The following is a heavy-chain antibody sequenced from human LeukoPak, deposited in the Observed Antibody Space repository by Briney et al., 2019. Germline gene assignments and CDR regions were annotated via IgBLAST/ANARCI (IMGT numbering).Heavy chain of an antibody. D-gene: IGHD4-17*01. CDR1: GYTFTGYY. V-gene: IGHV1-2*02. Sequence: ASVKVSCKASGYTFTGYYMHWVRQAPGQGREWMGWINPNSGGTNYAQKFQGRVTMTRDTSISTAYLELSRLRSDDTAVYYCARASTTVTTSGAFDIWGQGTMVTVSS. CDR2: INPNSGGT. J-gene: IGHJ3*02. CDR3: ARASTTVTTSGAFDI.